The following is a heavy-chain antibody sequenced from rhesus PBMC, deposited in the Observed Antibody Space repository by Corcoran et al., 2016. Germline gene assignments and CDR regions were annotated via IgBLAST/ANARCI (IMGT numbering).Heavy chain of an antibody. CDR2: TTGEGGKT. Sequence: QVQLQESGPGLVKPSETLPLTCAVSGASISSHFWSCIRQAPGKGLEWIGRTTGEGGKTDGNPSLQSRVTMSVDTSKNQFSLKLTSVTAADTAVYYCARDLYGGAFDRFEVWGAGVLVTVSS. J-gene: IGHJ5-1*01. CDR3: ARDLYGGAFDRFEV. D-gene: IGHD3-3*01. V-gene: IGHV4S2*01. CDR1: GASISSHF.